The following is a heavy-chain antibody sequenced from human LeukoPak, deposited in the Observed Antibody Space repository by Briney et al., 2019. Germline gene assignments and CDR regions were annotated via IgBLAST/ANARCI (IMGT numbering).Heavy chain of an antibody. CDR1: GFTFGSYW. D-gene: IGHD3-22*01. CDR3: ARDLSYSRDDAFDL. J-gene: IGHJ3*01. CDR2: IKEDGSQK. Sequence: GGSLRLSCAASGFTFGSYWMSWVRQAPGKGLEWVANIKEDGSQKFYVDSVKGRFTISRDDAKDSLYLQMSSLRADDTAVYYCARDLSYSRDDAFDLWGQGTMVTVSS. V-gene: IGHV3-7*01.